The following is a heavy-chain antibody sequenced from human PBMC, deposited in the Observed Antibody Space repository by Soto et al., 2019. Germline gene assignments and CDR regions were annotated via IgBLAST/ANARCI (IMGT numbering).Heavy chain of an antibody. CDR2: ISYAGSNK. J-gene: IGHJ5*02. Sequence: QVQLVESGGGVVQPGRYLRLSCAASGFTFSSYGMHWVRQAPGKGLEWVAVISYAGSNKYYADCVKGRFTIHRDNYRNTLYLQMNSLGAEDTAVYYCAKGPQISIFVVVSDNRLDPWGQGTLVTVSS. CDR1: GFTFSSYG. V-gene: IGHV3-30*18. D-gene: IGHD3-3*02. CDR3: AKGPQISIFVVVSDNRLDP.